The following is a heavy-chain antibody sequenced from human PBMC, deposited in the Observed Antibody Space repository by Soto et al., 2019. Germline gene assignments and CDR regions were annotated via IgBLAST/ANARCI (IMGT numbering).Heavy chain of an antibody. Sequence: EVQLVESGGGLVQPGGSLRLSCAASGFTFSSYSRNWVRQAPGKGLEWVSYYADSVKGRFTISRDNAKNSLYLQMNSLRDEDTAVYYCARVGGLYYYAMDVWGQGTTVTVSS. V-gene: IGHV3-48*02. CDR3: ARVGGLYYYAMDV. J-gene: IGHJ6*02. CDR1: GFTFSSYS. D-gene: IGHD3-16*01.